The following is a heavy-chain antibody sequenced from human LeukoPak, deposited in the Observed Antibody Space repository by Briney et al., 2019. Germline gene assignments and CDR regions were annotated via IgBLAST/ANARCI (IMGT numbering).Heavy chain of an antibody. Sequence: GGSLRLSCAASGFTFSSYGMHWVRQAPGKGLEWVAFIRYDGSNKYYADSVKGRFTISRDNSKNTLYLQMNSLRAEDTAVYYCANGREQLARRYYYMDVWGKGTTVTVSS. D-gene: IGHD6-6*01. V-gene: IGHV3-30*02. CDR1: GFTFSSYG. CDR2: IRYDGSNK. CDR3: ANGREQLARRYYYMDV. J-gene: IGHJ6*03.